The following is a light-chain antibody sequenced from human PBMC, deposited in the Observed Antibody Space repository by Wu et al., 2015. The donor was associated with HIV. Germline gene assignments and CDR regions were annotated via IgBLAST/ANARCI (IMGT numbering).Light chain of an antibody. CDR3: QQYNNWPWT. CDR1: QSVSNY. Sequence: EIVMTQSPATLSVSPGERATLSCRASQSVSNYLAWFQQKPGQTPRLLIYDSSNRATGVPARFSGSGSGTDFTLTISSLEPEDFAVYYCQQYNNWPWTLGQGTKVEIK. J-gene: IGKJ1*01. V-gene: IGKV3-11*01. CDR2: DSS.